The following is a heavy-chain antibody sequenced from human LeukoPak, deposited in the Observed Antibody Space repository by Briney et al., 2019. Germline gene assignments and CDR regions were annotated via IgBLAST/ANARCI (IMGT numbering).Heavy chain of an antibody. CDR3: ARGGLGRYFDWLLSGY. V-gene: IGHV3-30-3*01. CDR2: ISYDGSNK. CDR1: GFTFSSYA. Sequence: PGGSLRLSCAASGFTFSSYAMHWVRQAPGKGLEWVAVISYDGSNKYYADSVKGRFTISRDNSKNTLYLQMNSLRAEDTAVYYCARGGLGRYFDWLLSGYWGQGTLVTVSS. J-gene: IGHJ4*02. D-gene: IGHD3-9*01.